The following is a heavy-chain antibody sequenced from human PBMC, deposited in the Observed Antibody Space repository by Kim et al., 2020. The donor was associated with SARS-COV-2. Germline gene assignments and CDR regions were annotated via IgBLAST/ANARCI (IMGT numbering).Heavy chain of an antibody. CDR1: GFTFSSYG. V-gene: IGHV3-33*05. CDR2: ISYDGSNK. CDR3: ARAQLVYSGSYSFDY. D-gene: IGHD1-26*01. Sequence: GGSLRLSCAASGFTFSSYGMHWVRQAPGKGLEWVAVISYDGSNKYYADSVKGRFTISRDNSKNTLYLQMNSLRAEDTAVYYCARAQLVYSGSYSFDYWGQGTLVTVSS. J-gene: IGHJ4*02.